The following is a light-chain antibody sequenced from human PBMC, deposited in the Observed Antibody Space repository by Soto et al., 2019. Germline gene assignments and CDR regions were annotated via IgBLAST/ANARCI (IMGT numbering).Light chain of an antibody. Sequence: DIQMTQSPSSVSASVGDRVTITCRASQDINKWLAWYQQKPGTAPKLLIYATSSLQSGVPSRFSGSGSGTVVTLSINSLQPEDFATYFCQQANSFPYTFGQGTKLEIK. J-gene: IGKJ2*01. CDR3: QQANSFPYT. V-gene: IGKV1D-12*01. CDR2: ATS. CDR1: QDINKW.